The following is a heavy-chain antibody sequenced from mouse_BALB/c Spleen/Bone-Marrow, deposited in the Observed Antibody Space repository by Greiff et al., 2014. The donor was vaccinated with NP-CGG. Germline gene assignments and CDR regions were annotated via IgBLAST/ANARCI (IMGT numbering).Heavy chain of an antibody. J-gene: IGHJ2*01. CDR1: GFNIKDTY. CDR3: ASYVYGNYFDD. D-gene: IGHD1-1*01. V-gene: IGHV14-3*02. CDR2: IDPANVNT. Sequence: VQLQQSGAELVKPGASVKLSCTASGFNIKDTYMHWVKQRPEQGLEWIGRIDPANVNTKYDPKFQGKATITADTSSNTAYLQLSSLTSEDTAVYYCASYVYGNYFDDWGQGTTLTVSS.